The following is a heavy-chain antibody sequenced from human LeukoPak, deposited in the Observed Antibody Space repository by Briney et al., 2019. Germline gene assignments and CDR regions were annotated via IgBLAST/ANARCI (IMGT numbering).Heavy chain of an antibody. D-gene: IGHD3-22*01. CDR2: INPNSGAT. CDR3: ARGRDYYDNSGVDS. V-gene: IGHV1-2*02. Sequence: ASVKVSCKASGYSFIANYIHWVRQAPGQGLEWVGWINPNSGATNYAQKFQDRVIMTRDTPISTAYMDLSRLTSDDTAVYYCARGRDYYDNSGVDSWGQGTLVTVSS. J-gene: IGHJ4*02. CDR1: GYSFIANY.